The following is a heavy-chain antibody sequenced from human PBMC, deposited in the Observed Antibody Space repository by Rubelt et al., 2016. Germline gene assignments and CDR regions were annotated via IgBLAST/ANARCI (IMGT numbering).Heavy chain of an antibody. Sequence: GKGLEWIGSIYYSGSTYYNPSLKSRVTISVDTSKNQFSLKLSSVTAADTAVYYCARLPLRRQWLVGGDAFDIWGQGTMVTVSS. CDR3: ARLPLRRQWLVGGDAFDI. CDR2: IYYSGST. D-gene: IGHD6-19*01. J-gene: IGHJ3*02. V-gene: IGHV4-39*01.